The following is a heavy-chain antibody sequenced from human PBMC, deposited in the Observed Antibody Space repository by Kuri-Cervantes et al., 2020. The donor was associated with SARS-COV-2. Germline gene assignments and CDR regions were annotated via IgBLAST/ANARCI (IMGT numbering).Heavy chain of an antibody. CDR2: INAGNGNT. D-gene: IGHD5-18*01. J-gene: IGHJ6*02. Sequence: ASVQVSCKASGYTFTSYAMHWVRQAPGQRLEWMGWINAGNGNTKYSQKFQGRVTITRDTSASTAYMELRSLRSDDTAVYYCARPIQPSLYYYYDMDVWGQGTTVTVSS. V-gene: IGHV1-3*01. CDR3: ARPIQPSLYYYYDMDV. CDR1: GYTFTSYA.